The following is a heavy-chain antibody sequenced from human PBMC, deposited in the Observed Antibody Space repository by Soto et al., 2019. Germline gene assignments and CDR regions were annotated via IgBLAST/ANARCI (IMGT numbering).Heavy chain of an antibody. J-gene: IGHJ6*02. CDR3: AKDRDGAAAGPTKFYCMDV. D-gene: IGHD6-13*01. Sequence: EVQLLESGGGLVQPGGSLRLSCAASGFTFSSYAMSWVRQAPGKGLEWVSVISGSGDSTYYADSVRGRFTISRDNSKNTLYLQMNSLRAEETAVYYCAKDRDGAAAGPTKFYCMDVWGQGTTVTVSS. CDR2: ISGSGDST. CDR1: GFTFSSYA. V-gene: IGHV3-23*01.